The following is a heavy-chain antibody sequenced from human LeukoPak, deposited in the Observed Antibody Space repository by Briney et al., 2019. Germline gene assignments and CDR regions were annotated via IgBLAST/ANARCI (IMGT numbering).Heavy chain of an antibody. CDR3: IRTLIVATSPYMDV. D-gene: IGHD5-12*01. V-gene: IGHV3-74*01. CDR2: VNSDGTGT. J-gene: IGHJ6*03. CDR1: GFTFSSYW. Sequence: GGPLRLSCGVSGFTFSSYWMHWVRQAPGKGLVWVSRVNSDGTGTTYADSVEGRFTISRDNAKNTLYLQMNSLRAEDTAIYYCIRTLIVATSPYMDVWGKGTTVTVS.